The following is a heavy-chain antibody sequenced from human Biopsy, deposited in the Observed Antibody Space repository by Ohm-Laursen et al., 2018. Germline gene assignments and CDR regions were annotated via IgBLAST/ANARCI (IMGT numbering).Heavy chain of an antibody. CDR3: ARATNSTGWPYYYFYGMDV. CDR1: GESFNGYY. CDR2: IYYTGST. J-gene: IGHJ6*02. V-gene: IGHV4-59*01. D-gene: IGHD2/OR15-2a*01. Sequence: TLSLTCAVYGESFNGYYWSWIRQTPGKGLEWIAYIYYTGSTNYNPSLKSRVTISVDTSKNQFSLRPNSVTAADTAVYYCARATNSTGWPYYYFYGMDVWGQGTTVTVSS.